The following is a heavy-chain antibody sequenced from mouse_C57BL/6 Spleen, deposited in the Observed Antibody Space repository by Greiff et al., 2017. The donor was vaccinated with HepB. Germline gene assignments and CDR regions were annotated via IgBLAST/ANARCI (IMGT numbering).Heavy chain of an antibody. CDR2: ISSGSSTI. CDR1: GFTFSDYG. D-gene: IGHD2-4*01. J-gene: IGHJ4*01. V-gene: IGHV5-17*01. Sequence: EVQLVESGGGLVKPGGSLKLSCAASGFTFSDYGMHWVRQAPEKGLEWVAYISSGSSTIYYADTVKGRFTISRDNAKNTLFLQMTSLRSEDTAMYYCASHYDYDERYAMDYWGQGTSVTVSS. CDR3: ASHYDYDERYAMDY.